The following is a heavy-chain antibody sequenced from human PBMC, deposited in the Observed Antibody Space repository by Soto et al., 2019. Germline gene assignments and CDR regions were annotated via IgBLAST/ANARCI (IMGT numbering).Heavy chain of an antibody. J-gene: IGHJ4*02. V-gene: IGHV4-39*01. D-gene: IGHD4-17*01. CDR1: GGAISSSSYY. Sequence: QLQLQESGPGLVKPSETMSLTGTVSGGAISSSSYYWGWILQPPGKVMEWIGSIYSSGSTYYNPAPKSRVTISVDTSKNQFSLKLSSVTAADTAVYYCARHVEGYGAYFLGLYYGGQGTLVNVSS. CDR3: ARHVEGYGAYFLGLYY. CDR2: IYSSGST.